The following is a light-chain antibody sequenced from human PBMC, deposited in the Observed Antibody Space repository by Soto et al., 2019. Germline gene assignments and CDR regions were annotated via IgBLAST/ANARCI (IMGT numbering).Light chain of an antibody. J-gene: IGKJ5*01. CDR3: QQYENLPT. CDR2: DAS. Sequence: DIQITQSPSSLSASVGDRVTITCRASQSIGSYLNWYQQKPGRAPKLLIYDASNLEAGVPSRFRGSGSGTDFTFTISRLQPEDIATYYCQQYENLPTFGQGTRLEIK. V-gene: IGKV1-33*01. CDR1: QSIGSY.